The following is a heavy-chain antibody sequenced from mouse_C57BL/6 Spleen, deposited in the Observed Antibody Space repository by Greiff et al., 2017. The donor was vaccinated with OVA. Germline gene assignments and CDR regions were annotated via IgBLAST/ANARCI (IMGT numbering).Heavy chain of an antibody. J-gene: IGHJ3*01. CDR3: TTEFAWFAY. Sequence: VTLKESGAELVRPGASVKLSCTASGFNIKDDYMHWVKQRPEQGLEWIGWIDPENGDTEYASKFQGKATITADTSSNTAYLQLSSLTSEDTAVYYCTTEFAWFAYWGQGTLVTVSA. CDR1: GFNIKDDY. V-gene: IGHV14-4*01. CDR2: IDPENGDT.